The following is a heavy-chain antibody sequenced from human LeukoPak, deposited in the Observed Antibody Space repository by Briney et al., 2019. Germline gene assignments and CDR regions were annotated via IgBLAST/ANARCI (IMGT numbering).Heavy chain of an antibody. V-gene: IGHV3-11*01. CDR2: ISGSTTTI. CDR1: GVTLSDYY. D-gene: IGHD5-18*01. Sequence: GGSLRLSCAASGVTLSDYYMSWIRQAPGKGLEWVSFISGSTTTIYYADSVKGRFTISRDNAKNSLFLQMNTLRAEHTAVYYCARGYTYGVDFWGQGSLVTVSS. J-gene: IGHJ4*02. CDR3: ARGYTYGVDF.